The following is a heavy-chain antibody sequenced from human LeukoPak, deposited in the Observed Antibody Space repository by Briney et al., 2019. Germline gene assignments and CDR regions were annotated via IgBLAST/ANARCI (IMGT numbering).Heavy chain of an antibody. CDR2: MSGSGKTT. D-gene: IGHD2-2*02. CDR1: GFTFSSYP. Sequence: GGSLRLSCAASGFTFSSYPMAWVRQAPGKGLEWVSGMSGSGKTTYYADSVKGRITISRDNSRNTLYLQMNSLTVEDTAVYYCAGDPVAAVPDYFDYWGQGTLVTVSS. CDR3: AGDPVAAVPDYFDY. V-gene: IGHV3-23*01. J-gene: IGHJ4*02.